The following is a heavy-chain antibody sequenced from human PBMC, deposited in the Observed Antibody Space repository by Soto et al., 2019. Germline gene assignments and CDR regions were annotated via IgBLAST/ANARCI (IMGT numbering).Heavy chain of an antibody. V-gene: IGHV3-23*01. D-gene: IGHD2-2*01. CDR2: ISGSGSTT. CDR1: GFTFSRYG. J-gene: IGHJ4*02. CDR3: AKGQGEYQVLAKYHFDN. Sequence: PGGSLRLSCAASGFTFSRYGMNWVRQAPGKGLEWVSAISGSGSTTYYADSVKGRFTISRDNSKHTLYLQMNSLRAEDSALYYCAKGQGEYQVLAKYHFDNWGQGTLVTVSS.